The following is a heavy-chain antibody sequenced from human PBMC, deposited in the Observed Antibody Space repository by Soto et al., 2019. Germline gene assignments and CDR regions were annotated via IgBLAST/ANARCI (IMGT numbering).Heavy chain of an antibody. CDR2: ISSSSSTI. D-gene: IGHD4-17*01. CDR3: ASWKDYGDYDKPFDY. Sequence: HPGGSLRLSCAASGFTFSSYSMNWVRQAPGKGLEWVSYISSSSSTIYYADSVKGRFTISRDNAKNSLYLQMNSLRDEDTAVYYCASWKDYGDYDKPFDYWGQGTLVTVSS. CDR1: GFTFSSYS. V-gene: IGHV3-48*02. J-gene: IGHJ4*02.